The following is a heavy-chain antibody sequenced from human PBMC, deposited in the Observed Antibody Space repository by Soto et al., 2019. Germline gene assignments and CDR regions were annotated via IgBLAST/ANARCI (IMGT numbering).Heavy chain of an antibody. CDR1: GYTFPTTT. Sequence: QLQLVQSGAEAKKPGAAVKVSCKASGYTFPTTTISWVRQAPGHALEWMGGIKAYSGNTNYAQILQGRVTMTTYTYTKTPYMELRSLTTYDTAIFYCAIAVYGDADYWGQGTMVTVSS. V-gene: IGHV1-18*01. J-gene: IGHJ4*02. D-gene: IGHD4-17*01. CDR3: AIAVYGDADY. CDR2: IKAYSGNT.